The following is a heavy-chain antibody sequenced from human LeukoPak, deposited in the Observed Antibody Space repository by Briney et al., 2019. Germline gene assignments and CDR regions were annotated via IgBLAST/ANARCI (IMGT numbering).Heavy chain of an antibody. CDR2: IYYSGST. V-gene: IGHV4-39*01. CDR1: GGSISSSSYY. J-gene: IGHJ6*02. Sequence: SETLSLTCTVSGGSISSSSYYWGWLRQPPGKGLVWIGSIYYSGSTYYNPSLKSRVTISVDTSKNQFSLKLSSVTAADTAVYYCARGRQQLVRTQYYYYGMDVWGQGTTVTVSS. D-gene: IGHD6-13*01. CDR3: ARGRQQLVRTQYYYYGMDV.